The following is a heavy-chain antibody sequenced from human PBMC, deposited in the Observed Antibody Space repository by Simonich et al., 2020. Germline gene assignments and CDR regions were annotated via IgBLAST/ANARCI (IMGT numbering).Heavy chain of an antibody. D-gene: IGHD3-10*01. J-gene: IGHJ3*02. CDR3: ARDGGYMVRGVDAFDI. CDR1: GFTFSSYG. Sequence: QVQLVESGGGVVQPGRSLRLSCAASGFTFSSYGMHWVRQAPGGGLEWVGVRWYDGSNKYYEDAGKGRFTISRDNSKNTLYLQMNSLSAEDTAVYYCARDGGYMVRGVDAFDIWGQGTMVTVSS. CDR2: RWYDGSNK. V-gene: IGHV3-33*01.